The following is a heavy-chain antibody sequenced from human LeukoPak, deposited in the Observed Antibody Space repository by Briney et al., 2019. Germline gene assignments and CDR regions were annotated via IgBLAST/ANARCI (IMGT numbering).Heavy chain of an antibody. CDR1: GFTFDEYG. CDR2: INWNGGST. V-gene: IGHV3-20*04. CDR3: ARGTLKAAATDFDY. J-gene: IGHJ4*02. Sequence: GGSLRLSCAASGFTFDEYGMSWVRQAPGKGLEWVSVINWNGGSTGYADSAKGRFTISRDNAKNSLYLQMNSLRAEDTALYYWARGTLKAAATDFDYWGQGTLVTVSS. D-gene: IGHD6-13*01.